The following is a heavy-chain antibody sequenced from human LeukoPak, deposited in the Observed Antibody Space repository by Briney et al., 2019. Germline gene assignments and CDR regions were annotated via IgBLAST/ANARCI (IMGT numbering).Heavy chain of an antibody. CDR2: ITAYDGDT. V-gene: IGHV1-18*01. Sequence: ASVKVSCKASGFSLPGYGISWVRQAPGQGLEWIGWITAYDGDTNYAEKFQGRVTMATDTSTSTASMELWSLRSDDTAVYYCARDWQLPSGPDVFDIWGQGTVVTVSS. D-gene: IGHD1-1*01. CDR3: ARDWQLPSGPDVFDI. CDR1: GFSLPGYG. J-gene: IGHJ3*02.